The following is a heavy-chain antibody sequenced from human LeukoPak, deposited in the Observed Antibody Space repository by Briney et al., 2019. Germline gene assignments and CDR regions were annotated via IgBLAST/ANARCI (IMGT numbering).Heavy chain of an antibody. J-gene: IGHJ4*02. CDR1: GFTFSNYG. Sequence: GGSLRLSCAASGFTFSNYGMSWVRQAPGKGLEWVSAISGSGGSTYYADSVKGRFTISRDNSKNTLYLQMNSLRAEDTAVYYCAKGTLAGPFDYWGQGTLVTVSS. CDR2: ISGSGGST. D-gene: IGHD6-19*01. V-gene: IGHV3-23*01. CDR3: AKGTLAGPFDY.